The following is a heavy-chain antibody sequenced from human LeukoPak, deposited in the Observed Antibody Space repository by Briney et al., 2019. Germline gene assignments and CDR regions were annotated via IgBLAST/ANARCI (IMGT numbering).Heavy chain of an antibody. CDR3: ARDVPYSSGWSYYYYYGMDV. CDR1: GYTFTNYA. J-gene: IGHJ6*02. D-gene: IGHD6-19*01. V-gene: IGHV1-3*01. Sequence: ASVKVSCKASGYTFTNYAMQWVRQAPGQRLEWMGWINAGNGHTRYSQRFQGRVTMTRDTSTSTVYMELSSLRSEDTAVYYCARDVPYSSGWSYYYYYGMDVWGQGTTVTVSS. CDR2: INAGNGHT.